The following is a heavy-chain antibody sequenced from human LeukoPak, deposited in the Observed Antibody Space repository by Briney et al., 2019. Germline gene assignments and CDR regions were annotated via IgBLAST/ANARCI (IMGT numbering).Heavy chain of an antibody. CDR1: GFTFSSYA. Sequence: PGGSLRLSCAASGFTFSSYAMHWVRQAPGKGLEWVAIIWYDGSNKYYADSVKGRFTISRDNSKNMLYLQMNSLRAEDTAVYYCAVLDFWSSSSVRDQYMDVWGKGTTVTVSS. J-gene: IGHJ6*03. D-gene: IGHD3-3*01. V-gene: IGHV3-33*08. CDR3: AVLDFWSSSSVRDQYMDV. CDR2: IWYDGSNK.